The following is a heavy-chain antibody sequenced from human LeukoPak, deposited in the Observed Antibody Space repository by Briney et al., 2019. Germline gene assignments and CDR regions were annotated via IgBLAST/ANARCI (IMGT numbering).Heavy chain of an antibody. CDR2: ISSSSSYI. D-gene: IGHD3-10*01. J-gene: IGHJ3*02. Sequence: PGGSLRLSCAASGFTFSSYSMNWVRQAPGKGLEWVSSISSSSSYIYYADSVKGRFTISRDNAKNSLYLQMNSLRAEDTAVYYCARDPGRYYGSGSPDAFDIWGQGTMVTVSS. CDR1: GFTFSSYS. V-gene: IGHV3-21*01. CDR3: ARDPGRYYGSGSPDAFDI.